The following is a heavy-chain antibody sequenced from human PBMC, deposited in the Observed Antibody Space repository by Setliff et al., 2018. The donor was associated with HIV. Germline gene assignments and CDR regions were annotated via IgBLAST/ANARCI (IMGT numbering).Heavy chain of an antibody. CDR3: ARARGGSGWYEGGVFDI. CDR2: YYTGGST. Sequence: GSLRLSCAASGFTVSSNYMNWVRQTPGKGLEWVSVYYTGGSTNYADSVKGRFTISRDNSRNTLNLQMNSLRVEDTAIYYCARARGGSGWYEGGVFDIWGQGTMVTVSS. CDR1: GFTVSSNY. J-gene: IGHJ3*02. V-gene: IGHV3-53*01. D-gene: IGHD6-19*01.